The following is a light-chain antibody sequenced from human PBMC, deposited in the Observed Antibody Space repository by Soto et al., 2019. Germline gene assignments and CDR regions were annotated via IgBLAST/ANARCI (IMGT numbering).Light chain of an antibody. V-gene: IGKV1-39*01. CDR3: QRSYSTPPT. Sequence: DIQMTQSPSSLSASVGDRVTITCRASQSISSYLNWYQQKPGKAPKLLIYAASSLQSGVPSRFSGSGSGTDCTLTISSLQPEDFATYYCQRSYSTPPTVGQGTKVEIK. CDR2: AAS. J-gene: IGKJ1*01. CDR1: QSISSY.